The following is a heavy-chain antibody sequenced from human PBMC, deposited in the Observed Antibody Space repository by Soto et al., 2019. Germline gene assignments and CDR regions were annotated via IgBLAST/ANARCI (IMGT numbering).Heavy chain of an antibody. CDR2: INHSGST. J-gene: IGHJ4*02. CDR1: GGSFSGYY. V-gene: IGHV4-34*01. CDR3: ARGSGIAAAGTLGSRSYYFDY. D-gene: IGHD6-13*01. Sequence: SETLSLTCAVYGGSFSGYYWGWIRQPPGKGLEWIGEINHSGSTNYNPSLKSRVTISVDTSKNQFSLKLSSVTAADTAVYYCARGSGIAAAGTLGSRSYYFDYWGQGTLVTVSS.